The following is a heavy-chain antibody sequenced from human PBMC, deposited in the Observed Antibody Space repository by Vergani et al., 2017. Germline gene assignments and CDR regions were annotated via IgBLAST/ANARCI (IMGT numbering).Heavy chain of an antibody. J-gene: IGHJ6*03. CDR1: GGSFSGYY. CDR2: INHSGST. V-gene: IGHV4-34*01. D-gene: IGHD2-2*01. CDR3: ARLGTYQASYYYYYMDV. Sequence: QVQLQQWGAGLLKPSETLSLTCAVYGGSFSGYYWSWIRQPPGKGLEWIGEINHSGSTNYNPSPKSRVTISVDTSKNQFSLKLSSVTAADTAVYYCARLGTYQASYYYYYMDVWGKGTTVTVSS.